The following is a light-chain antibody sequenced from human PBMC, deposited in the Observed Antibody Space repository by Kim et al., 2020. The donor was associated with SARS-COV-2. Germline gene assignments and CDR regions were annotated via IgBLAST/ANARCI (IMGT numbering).Light chain of an antibody. CDR3: QVWDSSTVV. CDR1: KLGDKF. CDR2: QNT. J-gene: IGLJ2*01. Sequence: SYELTQPPSVSVSPGQTASIMCSGDKLGDKFASWYQQKPGQSHVLVIYQNTKRPSGIPERFSGSNSGNTVTLTISGTQAMDEADYYCQVWDSSTVVFGGGTQLTVL. V-gene: IGLV3-1*01.